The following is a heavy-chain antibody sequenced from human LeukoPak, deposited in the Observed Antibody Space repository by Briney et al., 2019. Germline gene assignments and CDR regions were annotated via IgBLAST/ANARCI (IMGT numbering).Heavy chain of an antibody. CDR1: GFTFSSYS. Sequence: PGGSLRLSCAASGFTFSSYSMNWVRQAPGKGLEWVALMWYDGSNEYYADSVEGRFTVSRDNSKNTLYLQMNSLRADDTAVYYCAKNYGSGANNYGMDVWGQGTTVTVSS. J-gene: IGHJ6*02. CDR3: AKNYGSGANNYGMDV. CDR2: MWYDGSNE. D-gene: IGHD3-10*01. V-gene: IGHV3-33*06.